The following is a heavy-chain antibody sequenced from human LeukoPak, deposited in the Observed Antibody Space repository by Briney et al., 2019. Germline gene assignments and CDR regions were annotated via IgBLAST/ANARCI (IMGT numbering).Heavy chain of an antibody. D-gene: IGHD3-16*02. CDR1: GFTFSSYE. CDR2: ISSSGSTI. CDR3: ARLVSLGDWGSYRYVDY. J-gene: IGHJ4*02. V-gene: IGHV3-48*03. Sequence: GGSLRLSCAASGFTFSSYEMSWVRQAPGKGLEWVSYISSSGSTIYYADSVKGRFPISRDNAKNSLYLQMNSLRAEDTAVYYCARLVSLGDWGSYRYVDYWGQGTLVTVSS.